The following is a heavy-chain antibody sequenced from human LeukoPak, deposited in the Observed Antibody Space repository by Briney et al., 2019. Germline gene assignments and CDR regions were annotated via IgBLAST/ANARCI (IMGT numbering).Heavy chain of an antibody. CDR1: GGSFSGYY. V-gene: IGHV4-34*01. Sequence: SETLSLTCAVYGGSFSGYYWSWIRQPPGKGLEWIGEINHSGSTNNNPSLRSRVTISVDTSKNQFSLKLSSVTAADTTVYYCARAASSWYANHFDYRGQGTLVTVSS. CDR2: INHSGST. J-gene: IGHJ4*02. D-gene: IGHD6-13*01. CDR3: ARAASSWYANHFDY.